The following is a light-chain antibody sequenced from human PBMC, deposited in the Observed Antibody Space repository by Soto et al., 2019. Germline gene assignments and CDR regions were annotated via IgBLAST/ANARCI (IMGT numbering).Light chain of an antibody. J-gene: IGLJ3*02. CDR2: DNN. V-gene: IGLV1-40*01. CDR1: SSDIGAGHN. CDR3: QSFDSSLRGWV. Sequence: SVLTQPPSVSGAPGQRVTISCAGSSSDIGAGHNVHWYHQLPGTAPKLLIYDNNNRPSGVPDRFSGSKSGASASLAITGLQAEDEADYYCQSFDSSLRGWVFGGGTKLTVL.